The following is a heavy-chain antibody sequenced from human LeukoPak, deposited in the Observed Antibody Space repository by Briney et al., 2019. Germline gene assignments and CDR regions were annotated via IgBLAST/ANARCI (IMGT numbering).Heavy chain of an antibody. Sequence: SGGSLRLSCAASGFTASSKYMSWVRQAPGKGLEWGSVMYTGGSTHYADSVKGRFSISRVNSETTLYLQMDSLRDEDTAVYYCAADLLTGSNKLFDYWGQGTLVTVSS. CDR2: MYTGGST. CDR1: GFTASSKY. J-gene: IGHJ4*02. V-gene: IGHV3-66*01. D-gene: IGHD3-9*01. CDR3: AADLLTGSNKLFDY.